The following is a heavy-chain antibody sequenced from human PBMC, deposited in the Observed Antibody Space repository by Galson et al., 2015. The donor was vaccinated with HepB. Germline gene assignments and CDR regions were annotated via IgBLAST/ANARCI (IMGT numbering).Heavy chain of an antibody. J-gene: IGHJ4*02. CDR3: AKGSSGWSEFDY. CDR2: IWNDGSNK. V-gene: IGHV3-33*06. CDR1: GFTFSSYG. Sequence: SLRLSCAASGFTFSSYGMHWVRQAPGKGLEWVAVIWNDGSNKYYADSVKGRFTISRDNSKNTLYLQMNSLRAEGTAVYYCAKGSSGWSEFDYWGQGTLVTVSS. D-gene: IGHD6-19*01.